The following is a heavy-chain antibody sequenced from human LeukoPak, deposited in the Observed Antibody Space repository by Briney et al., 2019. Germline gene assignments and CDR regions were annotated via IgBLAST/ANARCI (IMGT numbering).Heavy chain of an antibody. CDR3: ARLGYGSTWGERYYFDY. CDR1: GFTFSSYA. CDR2: ISGSGGST. Sequence: GGSLRLSCAASGFTFSSYAMSWVRQAPGKGLEWVSAISGSGGSTYYADSVKGRFTISRDNSKSTLYLQMNSLRADDTAVYYCARLGYGSTWGERYYFDYWGQGTLVTVSP. V-gene: IGHV3-23*01. J-gene: IGHJ4*02. D-gene: IGHD6-13*01.